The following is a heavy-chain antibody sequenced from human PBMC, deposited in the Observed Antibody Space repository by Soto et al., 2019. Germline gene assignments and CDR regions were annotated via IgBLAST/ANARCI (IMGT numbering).Heavy chain of an antibody. J-gene: IGHJ6*03. V-gene: IGHV3-23*01. D-gene: IGHD2-2*01. CDR1: GFTFSSYA. CDR3: AKGQGVPVYYYYMDV. CDR2: ISGSGGST. Sequence: GGSLRLSCAASGFTFSSYAMSWVRQAPGKGLEWVSAISGSGGSTYYADSVKGRFTISRDNSKNTLYLQMNSLRAEDTAVYYCAKGQGVPVYYYYMDVWGKGTTVTVSS.